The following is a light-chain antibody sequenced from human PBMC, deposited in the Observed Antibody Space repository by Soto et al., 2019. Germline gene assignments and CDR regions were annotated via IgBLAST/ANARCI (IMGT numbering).Light chain of an antibody. V-gene: IGKV1-9*01. CDR3: QQLNNYPYT. CDR2: TAS. Sequence: DIPLTQSPSFLSASVGDRVTITCRASQGINSYLAWYQQQPGKAPKLLIYTASTLQKGVPSRFSGSGSGTEFTLTISSLQPEDFATYYCQQLNNYPYTFGQGTKLEIK. J-gene: IGKJ2*01. CDR1: QGINSY.